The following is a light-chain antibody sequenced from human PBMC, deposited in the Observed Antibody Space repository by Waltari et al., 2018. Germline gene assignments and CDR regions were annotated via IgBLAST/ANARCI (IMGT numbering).Light chain of an antibody. CDR2: SNN. V-gene: IGLV1-44*01. CDR1: SSNLGSNT. J-gene: IGLJ3*02. Sequence: QPVLTQPPSASGPPGQRVTISCSGSSSNLGSNTVTWYQPLPGTAPKVLIYSNNRRPSGVPDRFSGSKSGTSASLAISGLQSEDEADYYCAAWDDSLNGWVFGGGTKLTVL. CDR3: AAWDDSLNGWV.